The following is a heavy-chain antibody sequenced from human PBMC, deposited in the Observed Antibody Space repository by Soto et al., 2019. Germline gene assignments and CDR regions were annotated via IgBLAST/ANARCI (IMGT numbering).Heavy chain of an antibody. J-gene: IGHJ4*02. D-gene: IGHD5-18*01. V-gene: IGHV1-58*01. CDR3: ATDPRISYGQEGGPGY. CDR2: IVVGSGNT. CDR1: GFTFTSSA. Sequence: GASVKVSCKASGFTFTSSAVQWVRQARGQRLEWIGWIVVGSGNTNYAQKFQERVTMTEDTSTDTAYMELSSLRSEDTAVYYCATDPRISYGQEGGPGYWGQGTLVTVSS.